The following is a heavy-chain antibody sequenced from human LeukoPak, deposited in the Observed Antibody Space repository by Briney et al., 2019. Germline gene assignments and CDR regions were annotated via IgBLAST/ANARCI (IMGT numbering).Heavy chain of an antibody. V-gene: IGHV3-30*02. CDR3: AKDLFHSFDI. CDR1: GLPSNNYG. CDR2: IGHEGNYQ. J-gene: IGHJ3*02. Sequence: GGSLRLSCIVSGLPSNNYGFHWFRRAPGKGVEWLAFIGHEGNYQHYADSVRGRFTISRDNSKNTLYLQMNSLRANDTALYRCAKDLFHSFDIWGQGTEVTVSS.